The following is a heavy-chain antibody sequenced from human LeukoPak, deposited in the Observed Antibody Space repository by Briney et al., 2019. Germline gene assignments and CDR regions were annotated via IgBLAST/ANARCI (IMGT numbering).Heavy chain of an antibody. D-gene: IGHD5-18*01. CDR3: AKDKNSYGWYYFDY. Sequence: SGGSLRLSCAASGFTFSSYAMSWVRQAPGKGLEWVSAMSGSGGSTYYADSVKGRFTISRDNSKNTLYLQMNSLRAEDTAVYYCAKDKNSYGWYYFDYWGQGTLVTVSS. CDR2: MSGSGGST. CDR1: GFTFSSYA. J-gene: IGHJ4*02. V-gene: IGHV3-23*01.